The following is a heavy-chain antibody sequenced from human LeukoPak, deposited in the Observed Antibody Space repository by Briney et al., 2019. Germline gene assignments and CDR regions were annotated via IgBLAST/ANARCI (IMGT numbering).Heavy chain of an antibody. Sequence: GGSLRLSCAASEFTFSAYWMHWVRQAPGKGLVWVSRIRGDGSMTNYADSVKGRFTISRDNSKNTLYLQMNSLRAEDTAVYYCAKEGFDSWGQGTLVTVSS. CDR1: EFTFSAYW. CDR3: AKEGFDS. J-gene: IGHJ4*02. CDR2: IRGDGSMT. V-gene: IGHV3-74*01.